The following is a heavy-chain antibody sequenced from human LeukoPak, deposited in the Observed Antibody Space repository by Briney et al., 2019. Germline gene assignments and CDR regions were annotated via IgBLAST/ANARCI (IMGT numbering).Heavy chain of an antibody. CDR1: GYTFTSYG. D-gene: IGHD6-13*01. CDR3: AGWGIAAAGTGGDWFDP. V-gene: IGHV1-18*01. Sequence: ASVKVSCKASGYTFTSYGISWVRQAPGQGLEWMGWISAYNGNTNYAQKLQGRVTMTTDTSTSTAYMELRSLRSDDTAVYYCAGWGIAAAGTGGDWFDPWGQGTLVTVSS. CDR2: ISAYNGNT. J-gene: IGHJ5*02.